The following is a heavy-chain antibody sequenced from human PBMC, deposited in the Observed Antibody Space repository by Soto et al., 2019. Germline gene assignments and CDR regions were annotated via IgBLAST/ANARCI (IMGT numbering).Heavy chain of an antibody. D-gene: IGHD1-1*01. J-gene: IGHJ5*02. V-gene: IGHV5-51*01. Sequence: PGESLKISCNGSGYIFTSYWIGWMRQMPGKGLEWMGIIYPGDSDTRYSPSFQGQVTISADKSISTAYLQWSSLKASDTAIYYCARRGRALADDWFDPWGQGTLVTVSS. CDR1: GYIFTSYW. CDR2: IYPGDSDT. CDR3: ARRGRALADDWFDP.